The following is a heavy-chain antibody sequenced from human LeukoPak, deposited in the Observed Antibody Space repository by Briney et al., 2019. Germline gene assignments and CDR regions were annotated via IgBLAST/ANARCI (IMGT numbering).Heavy chain of an antibody. D-gene: IGHD1-26*01. CDR1: GGSFSGYY. Sequence: SETLSLTCAVYGGSFSGYYWSWIRQPPGKGLEWTGEINHSGSTNYNPSLKSRVTISVDTSKNQFSLKLSSVTAADTAVYYCALGATPPPDYWGQGTLVTVSS. V-gene: IGHV4-34*01. CDR2: INHSGST. CDR3: ALGATPPPDY. J-gene: IGHJ4*02.